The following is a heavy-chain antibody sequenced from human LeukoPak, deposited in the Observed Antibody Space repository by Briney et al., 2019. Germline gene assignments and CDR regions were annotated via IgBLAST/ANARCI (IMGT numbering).Heavy chain of an antibody. J-gene: IGHJ4*02. Sequence: GGSLRLSCAASGFSFNAYWMAWVRQAPGTGLEWVANINPAGSETFNVDPVKGRFSISRDHAKNLAYLQMNSLRAEDTAVYYCATFGLVAALDLWGQGTLVTVSS. CDR3: ATFGLVAALDL. CDR2: INPAGSET. V-gene: IGHV3-7*01. CDR1: GFSFNAYW. D-gene: IGHD5-12*01.